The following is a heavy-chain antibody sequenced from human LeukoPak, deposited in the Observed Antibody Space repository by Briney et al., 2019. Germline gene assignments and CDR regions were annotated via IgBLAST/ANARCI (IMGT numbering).Heavy chain of an antibody. D-gene: IGHD3-22*01. CDR2: IRRKRNSYTT. CDR1: GFTFSDYI. J-gene: IGHJ3*02. Sequence: GGSLRLSCVASGFTFSDYILDWVRQAPGKGLEWVGRIRRKRNSYTTEYAASVKGRFSISRDDLKKTLYLHMNSLQTEDTAVYHCSRDGAEGDNSAFDIWGLGTMVTVSS. V-gene: IGHV3-72*01. CDR3: SRDGAEGDNSAFDI.